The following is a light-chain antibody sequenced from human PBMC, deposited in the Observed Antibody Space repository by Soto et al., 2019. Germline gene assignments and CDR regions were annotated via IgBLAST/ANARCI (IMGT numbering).Light chain of an antibody. V-gene: IGLV2-23*01. CDR2: EGS. CDR1: NSDVGSYNL. CDR3: CSYAGGSTWV. Sequence: QSVLTQPASVSGSPGQSITISCTGTNSDVGSYNLVSWYQQYPGKAPQLMIYEGSKRPSGVSDRFSGSKSGNTASLTISGLQAEDEADYHCCSYAGGSTWVFGGGTKLTVL. J-gene: IGLJ3*02.